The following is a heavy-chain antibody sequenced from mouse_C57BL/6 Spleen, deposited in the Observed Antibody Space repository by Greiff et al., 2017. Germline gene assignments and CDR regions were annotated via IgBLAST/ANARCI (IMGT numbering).Heavy chain of an antibody. J-gene: IGHJ4*01. Sequence: EVQLMESGGGLVKPGGSLKLSCAASGFTFSDYGMHWVRQAPEKGLEWVAYISSGSSTISYADTVKGRFTISRDNAKNTLFLQMTSLRSEDTAMYYCARPSNYYAMDYWGQGTSVTVSS. V-gene: IGHV5-17*01. CDR3: ARPSNYYAMDY. D-gene: IGHD2-5*01. CDR2: ISSGSSTI. CDR1: GFTFSDYG.